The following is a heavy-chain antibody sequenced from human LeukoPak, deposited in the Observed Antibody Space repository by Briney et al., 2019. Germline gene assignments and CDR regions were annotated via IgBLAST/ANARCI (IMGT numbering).Heavy chain of an antibody. CDR2: IYAGDSDT. V-gene: IGHV5-51*01. CDR3: ARLTGTYYGSGSYFVSAFDI. CDR1: GYSFTSYW. D-gene: IGHD3-10*01. J-gene: IGHJ3*02. Sequence: GESRKISCKGSGYSFTSYWSGGVRQMPGKGLEWMGIIYAGDSDTRYSPSFQGQVTISADKSISTAYLQWSSLKASDTAMYYCARLTGTYYGSGSYFVSAFDIWGQGTMVTVSS.